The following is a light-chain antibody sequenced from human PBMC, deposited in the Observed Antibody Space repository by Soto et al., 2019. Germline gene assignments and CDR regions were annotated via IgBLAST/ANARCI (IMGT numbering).Light chain of an antibody. V-gene: IGLV2-14*01. J-gene: IGLJ3*02. CDR2: EVS. CDR1: SSDVGGYNY. Sequence: QSALTQPASVSGSPGQSITISCTGTSSDVGGYNYVSWYQQHPGKAPKLMIYEVSNRPSGVSNRFSGSKSGNTASLTISGLQHEDEADYYCSSYTSSSAHGVFGGGIKLTVL. CDR3: SSYTSSSAHGV.